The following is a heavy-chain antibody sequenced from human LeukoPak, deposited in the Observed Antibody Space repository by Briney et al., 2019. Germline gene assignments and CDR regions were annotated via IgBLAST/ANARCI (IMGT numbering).Heavy chain of an antibody. V-gene: IGHV4-30-2*01. CDR1: GGSISSGGYS. J-gene: IGHJ4*02. CDR2: IYHSGST. CDR3: ARRAPYCSSTSCYFSFFDY. Sequence: SETLPLTCAVSGGSISSGGYSWSWIRQPPGKGLEWIGYIYHSGSTYYNPSLKSRVTISVDRSKNQFSLKLSSVTAADTAVYYCARRAPYCSSTSCYFSFFDYWGQGTLVTVSS. D-gene: IGHD2-2*01.